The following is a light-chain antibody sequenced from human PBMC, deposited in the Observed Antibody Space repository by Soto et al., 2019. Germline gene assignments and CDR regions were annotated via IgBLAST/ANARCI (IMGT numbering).Light chain of an antibody. CDR1: QSVSSSD. CDR3: HQYGISPPT. Sequence: EIVMTQSPGTLSLSPVERATLSCMASQSVSSSDLAWYQQKPGQAPRLLISGASNRATGTPDRFSGSGSGTDFTLTITSLEPEDFAVFYCHQYGISPPTFGQGTKVDNK. CDR2: GAS. V-gene: IGKV3-20*01. J-gene: IGKJ1*01.